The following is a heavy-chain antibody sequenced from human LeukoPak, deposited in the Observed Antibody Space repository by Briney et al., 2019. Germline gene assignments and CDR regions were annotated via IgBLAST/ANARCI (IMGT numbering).Heavy chain of an antibody. J-gene: IGHJ4*02. Sequence: ASLKASCKASGYTFSSYGISWVRQAPGQGLEWMGWISAYNGNTNFAQKFQGRATMTTDTSTSTAYMELRSLRSDDTAVYYCARDQGIYNYRIIDSWGQGTLVTVSS. CDR3: ARDQGIYNYRIIDS. V-gene: IGHV1-18*01. D-gene: IGHD5-18*01. CDR2: ISAYNGNT. CDR1: GYTFSSYG.